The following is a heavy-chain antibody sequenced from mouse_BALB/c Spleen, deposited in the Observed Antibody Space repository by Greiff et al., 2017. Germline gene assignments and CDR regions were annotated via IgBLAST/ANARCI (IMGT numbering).Heavy chain of an antibody. Sequence: EVHLVESGGGLVKPGGSLKLSCAASGFAFSSYDMSWVRQTPEKRLEWVAYISSGGGSTYYPDTVKGRFTISRDNAKNTLYLQMSSLKSEDTAMYYCARQIYYGNVGYFDVWGAGTTVTVSS. CDR1: GFAFSSYD. CDR3: ARQIYYGNVGYFDV. J-gene: IGHJ1*01. D-gene: IGHD2-1*01. V-gene: IGHV5-12-1*01. CDR2: ISSGGGST.